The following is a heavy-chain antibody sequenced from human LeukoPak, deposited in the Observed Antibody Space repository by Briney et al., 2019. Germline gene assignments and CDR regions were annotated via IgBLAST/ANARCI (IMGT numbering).Heavy chain of an antibody. CDR2: INHSGST. D-gene: IGHD6-13*01. CDR3: ARRRYSSSWYLLHPYDY. V-gene: IGHV4-34*01. Sequence: SETLSLTCAVYGGSFSGYYWSWIRQPPGKGLEWIGEINHSGSTNYNPSLKSRVTISVDTSKNQFSLKLSSVTAADTAVYYCARRRYSSSWYLLHPYDYWGQGTLVTVSS. J-gene: IGHJ4*02. CDR1: GGSFSGYY.